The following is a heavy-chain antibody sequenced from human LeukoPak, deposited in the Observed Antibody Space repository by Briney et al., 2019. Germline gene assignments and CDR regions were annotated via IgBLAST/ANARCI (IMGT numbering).Heavy chain of an antibody. D-gene: IGHD2-15*01. V-gene: IGHV3-30*04. Sequence: GGSLRLSCAASGFTFSSYAMHWFRQAPGKGLEWVAVISYDGSNKYYADSVKGRFTISRDNSKNTLYLQMNSLRAEDTAVYYCARADCSGGSCYFDYWGQGTLVTVSS. J-gene: IGHJ4*02. CDR2: ISYDGSNK. CDR3: ARADCSGGSCYFDY. CDR1: GFTFSSYA.